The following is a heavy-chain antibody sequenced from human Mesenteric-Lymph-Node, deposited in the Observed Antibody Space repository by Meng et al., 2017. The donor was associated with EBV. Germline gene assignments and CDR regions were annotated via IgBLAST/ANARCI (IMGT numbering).Heavy chain of an antibody. Sequence: QVQLQQWGAGLLKPSXXLSLTCXVYGGSFSGYYWSWIRQPPGKGLEWIGYIYYTGSTNYNTSLKSRVTISADTSKNQFSLKLSSVTSADTATYYCARDLVRGGRNDGPGDYWGQGTLVTVSS. J-gene: IGHJ4*02. V-gene: IGHV4-34*11. CDR1: GGSFSGYY. CDR2: IYYTGST. CDR3: ARDLVRGGRNDGPGDY. D-gene: IGHD3-10*01.